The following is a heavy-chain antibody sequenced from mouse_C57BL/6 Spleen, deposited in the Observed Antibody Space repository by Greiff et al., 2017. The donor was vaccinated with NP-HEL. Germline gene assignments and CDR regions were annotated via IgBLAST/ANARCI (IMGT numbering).Heavy chain of an antibody. J-gene: IGHJ1*03. CDR3: ARRTKDYVGYFDV. Sequence: VQLQQSGAELVRPGASVKLSCKASGYTFTDYYINWVKQRPGQGLEWIARIYPGSGNTYYNEKFKGKATLTAEKSSSTAYMQLSSLTSEDSAVYFCARRTKDYVGYFDVWGTGTTVTVSS. V-gene: IGHV1-76*01. CDR2: IYPGSGNT. CDR1: GYTFTDYY. D-gene: IGHD2-4*01.